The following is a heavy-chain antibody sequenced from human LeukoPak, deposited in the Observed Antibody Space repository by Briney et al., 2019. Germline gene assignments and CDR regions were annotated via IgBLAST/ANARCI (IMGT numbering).Heavy chain of an antibody. CDR1: GGSISSSNSY. CDR2: ISYSGST. V-gene: IGHV4-39*07. J-gene: IGHJ4*02. Sequence: SETLSLTCTVSGGSISSSNSYWGWIRQPPGKGLEWIGCISYSGSTYYNPSLRSRVTISVDTSKNQFSLKLSSVTAADTAVYYCARVGAGYGDYVDYWGQGTLVTVSS. CDR3: ARVGAGYGDYVDY. D-gene: IGHD4-17*01.